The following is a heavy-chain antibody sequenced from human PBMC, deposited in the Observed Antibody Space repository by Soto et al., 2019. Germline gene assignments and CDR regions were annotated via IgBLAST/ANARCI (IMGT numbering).Heavy chain of an antibody. CDR3: ARDLLRFLEWLFLSDYYYYGMDV. V-gene: IGHV1-46*01. Sequence: ASVKVSCKASGYTFTSYYMHWVRQAPGHGLEWMGIINPSGGSTSYAQKFQGRVTMTRDTSTSTVYMELSSLRSEDTAVYYCARDLLRFLEWLFLSDYYYYGMDVWGQGTTVTVSS. D-gene: IGHD3-3*01. CDR1: GYTFTSYY. J-gene: IGHJ6*02. CDR2: INPSGGST.